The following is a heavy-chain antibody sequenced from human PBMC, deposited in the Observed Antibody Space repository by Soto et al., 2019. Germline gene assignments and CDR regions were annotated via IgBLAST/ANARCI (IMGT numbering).Heavy chain of an antibody. D-gene: IGHD5-12*01. CDR1: GFTFHEFA. J-gene: IGHJ6*02. V-gene: IGHV3-9*01. CDR3: TKGGYDLIYYFGMDL. Sequence: EVQLIESGAGWVQPGTSLRVSCAASGFTFHEFAMHWVRQAPGKGLEWVSGISSNGDTIAYADSVQGRFTVFRDNAKNSLYLQINSLSAEDAAHYYCTKGGYDLIYYFGMDLWGQGTTVTVSS. CDR2: ISSNGDTI.